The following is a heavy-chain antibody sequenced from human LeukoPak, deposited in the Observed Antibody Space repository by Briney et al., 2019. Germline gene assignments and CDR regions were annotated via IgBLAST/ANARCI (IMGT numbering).Heavy chain of an antibody. J-gene: IGHJ3*02. CDR3: ARGPPGTLEVVNVFDI. Sequence: ASVKVSCKASGYTFTYYGINWVRQAPGQGLEWMGWISPYNDNTNYAQKFQGRVTMTTDRSANTAYMELKSLTSDDTAVYYCARGPPGTLEVVNVFDIWGQGTLVIVSS. CDR1: GYTFTYYG. V-gene: IGHV1-18*01. D-gene: IGHD2-21*01. CDR2: ISPYNDNT.